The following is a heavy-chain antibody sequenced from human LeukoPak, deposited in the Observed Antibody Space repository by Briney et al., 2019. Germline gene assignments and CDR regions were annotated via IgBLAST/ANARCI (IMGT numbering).Heavy chain of an antibody. D-gene: IGHD2-15*01. CDR1: RYTFSDYF. J-gene: IGHJ3*02. CDR3: ATPRYCSGDTCARGEAFDI. CDR2: INPNRGGT. V-gene: IGHV1-2*02. Sequence: ASVKVSCKASRYTFSDYFMRWVRQAPGQGLEWLGWINPNRGGTNYAQKFQGRVTMTRDTSISTDYMELSSLRSDDTAVYFCATPRYCSGDTCARGEAFDIWGQGTMVTVSS.